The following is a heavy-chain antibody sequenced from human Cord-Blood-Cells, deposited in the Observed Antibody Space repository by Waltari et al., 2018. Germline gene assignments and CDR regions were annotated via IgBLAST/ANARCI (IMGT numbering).Heavy chain of an antibody. CDR1: GFTFSSYA. CDR3: AKDVTQVAGNWFDP. Sequence: EVQLLESGGGLVQPGGSLRLSCAASGFTFSSYAMSWVRQAPGKGLGWVSAISGSGVSTYYADSVKGRFTISRDNAKNTLYLQMNGLRAEDTAVYYCAKDVTQVAGNWFDPWGQGTLVTVSS. D-gene: IGHD6-19*01. V-gene: IGHV3-23*01. CDR2: ISGSGVST. J-gene: IGHJ5*02.